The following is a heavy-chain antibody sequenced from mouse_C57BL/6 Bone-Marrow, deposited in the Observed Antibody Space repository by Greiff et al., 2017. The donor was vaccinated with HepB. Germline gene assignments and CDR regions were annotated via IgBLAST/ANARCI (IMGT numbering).Heavy chain of an antibody. Sequence: QVQLKESGAELVKPGASVKMSCKASGYTFTTYPIAWMQQNHGKSLEWIGNFHPYNDDTKYNEKFKGKATLTVEKSSSTVYLELSRLTSDDSAVYYGAREGDYGNYGAMDYWGQGTSVTVSS. CDR2: FHPYNDDT. CDR3: AREGDYGNYGAMDY. CDR1: GYTFTTYP. D-gene: IGHD2-1*01. V-gene: IGHV1-47*01. J-gene: IGHJ4*01.